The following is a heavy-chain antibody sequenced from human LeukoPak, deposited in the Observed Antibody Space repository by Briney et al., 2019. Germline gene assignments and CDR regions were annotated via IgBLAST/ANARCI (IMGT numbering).Heavy chain of an antibody. J-gene: IGHJ6*02. CDR2: ISSSGSTI. D-gene: IGHD3-10*01. Sequence: PWGSLRLSCAASGFTFSDYYMSWIRQAPGKGLEWVSYISSSGSTIYYADSVKGRFTISRDNAKNSLYLQMNSLRAEDTAVYYCARDVRLLWFGELLSARGMDVWGQGTTVTVSS. V-gene: IGHV3-11*01. CDR3: ARDVRLLWFGELLSARGMDV. CDR1: GFTFSDYY.